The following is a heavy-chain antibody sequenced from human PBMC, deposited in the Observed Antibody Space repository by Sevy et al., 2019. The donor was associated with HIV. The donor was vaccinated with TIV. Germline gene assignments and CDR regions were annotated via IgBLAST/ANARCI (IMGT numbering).Heavy chain of an antibody. CDR1: GFTFSSYG. CDR3: ARGPHIVVVTAIPTHFDY. V-gene: IGHV3-33*01. D-gene: IGHD2-21*02. J-gene: IGHJ4*02. Sequence: GGSLRLSCAASGFTFSSYGMHWVRQAPGMGLEWVAVIWYDGSNKYYADSVKGRFTISRDNSKNTLYLQMNSLRAEDTAVYYCARGPHIVVVTAIPTHFDYWGQRTLVTVSS. CDR2: IWYDGSNK.